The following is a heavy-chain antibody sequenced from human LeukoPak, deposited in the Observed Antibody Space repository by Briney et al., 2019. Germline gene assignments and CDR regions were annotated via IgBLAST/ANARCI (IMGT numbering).Heavy chain of an antibody. Sequence: WASVKVSCKASGGTFSSYAISWVRQAPGQGLEWMGWISAYNGNTNYAQKLQGRVTMTTDTSTSTAYMELRSLRSDDTAVYYCARGKSGVRVNTFDYWGQGTLVTVSS. CDR2: ISAYNGNT. CDR1: GGTFSSYA. CDR3: ARGKSGVRVNTFDY. J-gene: IGHJ4*02. V-gene: IGHV1-18*01.